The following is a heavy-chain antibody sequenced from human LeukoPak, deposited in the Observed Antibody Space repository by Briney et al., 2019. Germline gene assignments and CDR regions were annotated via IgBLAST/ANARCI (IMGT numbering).Heavy chain of an antibody. V-gene: IGHV1-18*01. CDR3: ARFRAVIDYLIDY. CDR1: GYTFTSYG. J-gene: IGHJ4*02. Sequence: ASVKVSCKASGYTFTSYGISWVRQAPGQGLEWMGWISAYNGNTNYAQKLQGRVTMTRDTSISTAYMELSRLRSDDTAVYYCARFRAVIDYLIDYWGQGTLVTVSS. CDR2: ISAYNGNT. D-gene: IGHD3-10*01.